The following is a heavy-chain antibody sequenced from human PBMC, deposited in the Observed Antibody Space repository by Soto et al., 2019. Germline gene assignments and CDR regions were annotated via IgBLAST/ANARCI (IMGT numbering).Heavy chain of an antibody. V-gene: IGHV3-23*01. J-gene: IGHJ6*03. CDR1: GFTFSSYA. CDR3: ASGTGPNDNFWSGYPQDYYYYYYMDV. Sequence: GGSLRLSCAASGFTFSSYAMSWVRQAPGKGLEWVSAISGSGGSTYYADSVKGRFTISRDNSKNTLYLQMNSLRAEDTAVYYCASGTGPNDNFWSGYPQDYYYYYYMDVWGKGTTVTVSS. D-gene: IGHD3-3*01. CDR2: ISGSGGST.